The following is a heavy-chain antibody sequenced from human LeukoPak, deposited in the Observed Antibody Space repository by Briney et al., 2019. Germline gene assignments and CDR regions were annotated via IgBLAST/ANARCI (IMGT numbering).Heavy chain of an antibody. CDR1: GGSISSHY. Sequence: PSETLSLTCTVFGGSISSHYWSWIRQPPGKGLEWIGYIYYSGSTNYNPSLKSRVTISVDTSKNQFSLKLSSVTAADTAVYYCARYSGSHYNWFDPWGQGTLVTVSS. D-gene: IGHD3-10*01. V-gene: IGHV4-59*11. J-gene: IGHJ5*02. CDR2: IYYSGST. CDR3: ARYSGSHYNWFDP.